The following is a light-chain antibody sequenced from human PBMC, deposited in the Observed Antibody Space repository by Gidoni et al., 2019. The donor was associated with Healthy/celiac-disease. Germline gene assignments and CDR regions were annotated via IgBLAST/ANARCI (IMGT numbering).Light chain of an antibody. Sequence: EIVMTQSPATLSVSPGERATLSCRASQSVSSNLAWYQQKPVQAPRLLIYGASTSATGIPARFSGSGSGTEFTLTISSLQSEAFAVYYCQQYKNWPPWTFGQGTKVEIK. CDR2: GAS. CDR3: QQYKNWPPWT. CDR1: QSVSSN. V-gene: IGKV3-15*01. J-gene: IGKJ1*01.